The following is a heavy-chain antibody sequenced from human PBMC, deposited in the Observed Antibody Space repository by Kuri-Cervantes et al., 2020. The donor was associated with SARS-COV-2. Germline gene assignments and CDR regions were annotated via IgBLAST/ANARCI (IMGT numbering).Heavy chain of an antibody. J-gene: IGHJ2*01. V-gene: IGHV3-30*02. Sequence: GESLKISCAAYGFTFSSYGMYWVRQAPGKGLEWVAFIRYDGSNKYYADSVKGRLTISRDNSKNTLYLQMNSLRAEDTAVYYCAKATNNYCSSTSCYQGGYFDLWGRGTLVTVSS. CDR2: IRYDGSNK. D-gene: IGHD2-2*01. CDR1: GFTFSSYG. CDR3: AKATNNYCSSTSCYQGGYFDL.